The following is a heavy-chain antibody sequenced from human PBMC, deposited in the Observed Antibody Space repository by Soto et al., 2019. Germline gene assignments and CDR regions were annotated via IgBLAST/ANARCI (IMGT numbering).Heavy chain of an antibody. D-gene: IGHD2-2*01. V-gene: IGHV4-59*08. CDR1: GGSISSYY. Sequence: SETLSLTCTVSGGSISSYYWSWIRQPPGKGLEWIGYIYYSGSTNYNPSLKSRVTISVDTSKNQFSLKLSSVTAADTAVYYCARQDIVVVPAALDYYYYYMDVWGKGTTVTVSS. CDR3: ARQDIVVVPAALDYYYYYMDV. CDR2: IYYSGST. J-gene: IGHJ6*03.